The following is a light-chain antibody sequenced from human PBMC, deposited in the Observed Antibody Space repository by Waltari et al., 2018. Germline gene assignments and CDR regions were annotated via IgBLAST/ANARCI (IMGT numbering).Light chain of an antibody. V-gene: IGKV4-1*01. CDR3: HQYFDTPQT. Sequence: DIVMTQSPDSLAVSLGERATIHCKSSQSVFSSSSNKNQLAWYQQKPGQPPKLLIFWASTRESGVPVRLSGSGSGTDFTLTISSLEAEDAALYFCHQYFDTPQTFGQGTRLEIK. CDR1: QSVFSSSSNKNQ. CDR2: WAS. J-gene: IGKJ2*01.